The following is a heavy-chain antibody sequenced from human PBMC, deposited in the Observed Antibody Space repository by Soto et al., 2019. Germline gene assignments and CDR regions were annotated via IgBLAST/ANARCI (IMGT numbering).Heavy chain of an antibody. V-gene: IGHV4-61*01. CDR3: ARDRGIDDFWSGYYTRWFDP. CDR2: IYYSGST. Sequence: SETLSLTCTVSGGSVSSGSYYWSWIRQPPGKGLEWIGYIYYSGSTNSNPSLKSRVTISVDTSKNQFSLKLSSVTAADTAVYYCARDRGIDDFWSGYYTRWFDPWGQGTLVTVSS. D-gene: IGHD3-3*01. CDR1: GGSVSSGSYY. J-gene: IGHJ5*02.